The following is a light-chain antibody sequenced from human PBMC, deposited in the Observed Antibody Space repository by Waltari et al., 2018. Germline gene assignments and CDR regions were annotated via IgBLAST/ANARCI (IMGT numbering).Light chain of an antibody. J-gene: IGKJ1*01. CDR3: QKYESLPAT. Sequence: EIVLTQSPGTLSLSPGERATLSCRASQSIGIYLAWYQQRPGQAPRLLMYQASSRATGIPDRFSGSGSGTDFSLTISRLDPEDFAVYYCQKYESLPATFGQGTKVEIK. CDR2: QAS. V-gene: IGKV3-20*01. CDR1: QSIGIY.